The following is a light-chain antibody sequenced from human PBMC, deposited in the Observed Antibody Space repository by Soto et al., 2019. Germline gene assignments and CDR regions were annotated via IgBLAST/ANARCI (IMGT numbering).Light chain of an antibody. V-gene: IGKV1-5*01. CDR1: QTISNL. CDR3: QQYNSYLYS. J-gene: IGKJ2*03. Sequence: DIQMTQSPSTLSASVADRVTITCRASQTISNLLAWYQQKPGKAPKLLIYDASTLESGVPSRFSGSGSGTEFTLTISSLQPDDFETYYCQQYNSYLYSFGQGTKLEIK. CDR2: DAS.